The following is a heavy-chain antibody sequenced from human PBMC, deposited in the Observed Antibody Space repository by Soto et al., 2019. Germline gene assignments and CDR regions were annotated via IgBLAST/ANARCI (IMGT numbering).Heavy chain of an antibody. V-gene: IGHV1-69*01. J-gene: IGHJ5*02. Sequence: GDSVNGSCRASGGNFRSYVISWLGQAPGQGPEWMGGIVPLFGTTNYAQKFKGRLMLPAAESTTTVYMEPSSMRFEDTAVYYCATARGLSWYNWLEPWGQGSPVNVS. D-gene: IGHD6-13*01. CDR2: IVPLFGTT. CDR1: GGNFRSYV. CDR3: ATARGLSWYNWLEP.